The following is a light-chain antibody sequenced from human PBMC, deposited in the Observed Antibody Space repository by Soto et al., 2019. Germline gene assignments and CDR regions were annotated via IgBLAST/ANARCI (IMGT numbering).Light chain of an antibody. V-gene: IGKV2-30*01. CDR3: MQGSHWPRT. J-gene: IGKJ1*01. Sequence: DVVMTQSPLSMPVTLGQPASISCGSSQSLVFSDGNTYLSWYQQRPGQSPRRLIYRISNRDSGVPDRFGGSGSGTDFTLEISRVEAEDVGVYFCMQGSHWPRTFGQGTKVDIK. CDR2: RIS. CDR1: QSLVFSDGNTY.